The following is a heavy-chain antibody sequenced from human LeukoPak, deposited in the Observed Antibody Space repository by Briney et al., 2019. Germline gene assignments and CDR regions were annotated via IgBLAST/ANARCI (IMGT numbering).Heavy chain of an antibody. CDR2: IYYSGST. J-gene: IGHJ6*02. Sequence: PSETLSLTCTVSGGSISSYYWSWIRQPPGKGLEWIGYIYYSGSTNYNPSLKSRVTISVDTSKNQFSLKLSSVTAADTAVYYCARDSGHYGMDVWGQGTTVTVSS. CDR3: ARDSGHYGMDV. CDR1: GGSISSYY. V-gene: IGHV4-59*01. D-gene: IGHD7-27*01.